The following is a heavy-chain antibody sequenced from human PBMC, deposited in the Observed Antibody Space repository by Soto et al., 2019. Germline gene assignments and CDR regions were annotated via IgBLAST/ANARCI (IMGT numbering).Heavy chain of an antibody. CDR1: GGSFSGYY. J-gene: IGHJ6*02. D-gene: IGHD3-16*02. CDR3: ARGITITFGGVIAGYYYYGMDV. Sequence: SETLSLTCAVYGGSFSGYYWSWIRQPPGKGLEWIGEINHSGSTNYNPSLKSRVTISVDTSKNQFSLKLSSVTAADTAVYYCARGITITFGGVIAGYYYYGMDVWGQGTTVTVSS. CDR2: INHSGST. V-gene: IGHV4-34*01.